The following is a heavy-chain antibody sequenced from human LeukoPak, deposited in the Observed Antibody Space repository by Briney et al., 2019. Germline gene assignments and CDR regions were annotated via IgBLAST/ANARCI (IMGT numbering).Heavy chain of an antibody. D-gene: IGHD3-22*01. Sequence: HPGGSLRLSCAVSGFSFDDYAMHWVLQAPGKGLEWVSGISWNSGSIGYADSVKGRFTISRDNAKNSLYLQMNSLRAEDTAVYYCARAPSGYYCDIWGQGTMVTVSS. CDR1: GFSFDDYA. J-gene: IGHJ3*02. CDR2: ISWNSGSI. CDR3: ARAPSGYYCDI. V-gene: IGHV3-9*01.